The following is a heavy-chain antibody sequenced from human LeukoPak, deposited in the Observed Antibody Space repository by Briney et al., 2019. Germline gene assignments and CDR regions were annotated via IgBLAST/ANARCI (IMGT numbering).Heavy chain of an antibody. CDR2: INHSGST. J-gene: IGHJ5*02. V-gene: IGHV4-34*01. Sequence: SETLSLTCAVYGGSFNGYYWSWIRQPPGKGLEWIGEINHSGSTNYNPSLKSRVTISVDTSKNQFSLKLSSVTAADTAVYYCARARVLWFGELNWFDPWGQGTLVTVSS. CDR3: ARARVLWFGELNWFDP. D-gene: IGHD3-10*01. CDR1: GGSFNGYY.